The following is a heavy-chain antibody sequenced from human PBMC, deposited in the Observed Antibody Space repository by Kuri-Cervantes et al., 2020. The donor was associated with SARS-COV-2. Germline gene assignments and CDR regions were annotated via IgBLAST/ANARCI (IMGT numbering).Heavy chain of an antibody. D-gene: IGHD6-19*01. CDR1: GGSISSSSYY. J-gene: IGHJ4*02. V-gene: IGHV4-39*07. CDR3: AGSYSSGWNFDY. Sequence: SETLSLTCTVSGGSISSSSYYWGWIRQPPGKGLEWIGSIYYSGSTNYNPSLKSRVTISVDTSKNQFSLKLSSVTAADTAVYYCAGSYSSGWNFDYWGQGTLVTVSS. CDR2: IYYSGST.